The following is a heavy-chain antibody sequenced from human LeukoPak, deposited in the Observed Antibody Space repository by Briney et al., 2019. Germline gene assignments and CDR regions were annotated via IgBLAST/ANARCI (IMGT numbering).Heavy chain of an antibody. CDR1: GFTFSTYE. Sequence: GGSLRLSCTASGFTFSTYEMNWVRQAPGKGLEWVSSISSSSSYIYYADSVKGRFTISRDNAKNSLYLQMNSLRAEDTAVYYCAKDLRIRAGVPDYWGQGTLVTVPS. CDR3: AKDLRIRAGVPDY. D-gene: IGHD2-8*01. V-gene: IGHV3-21*04. J-gene: IGHJ4*02. CDR2: ISSSSSYI.